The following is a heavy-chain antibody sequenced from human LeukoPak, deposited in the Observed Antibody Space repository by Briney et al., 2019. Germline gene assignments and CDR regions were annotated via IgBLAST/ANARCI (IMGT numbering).Heavy chain of an antibody. J-gene: IGHJ4*02. V-gene: IGHV4-4*07. D-gene: IGHD3-10*01. CDR3: ARDLIVPDAMTGSGSYSTDY. Sequence: SETLSLTCTVSGGYLGSHYWSWIRQPAGKGLEWIGRIYSSVSTNYNPSLKSRVTMSVDTSKNQFSLKLSSVTAANTAVYYCARDLIVPDAMTGSGSYSTDYWGQGTLATVSS. CDR2: IYSSVST. CDR1: GGYLGSHY.